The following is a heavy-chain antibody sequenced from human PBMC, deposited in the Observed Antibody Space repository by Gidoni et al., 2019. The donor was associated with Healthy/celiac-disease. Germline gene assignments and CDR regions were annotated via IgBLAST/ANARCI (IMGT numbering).Heavy chain of an antibody. CDR2: MNPNSGNT. D-gene: IGHD2-8*01. J-gene: IGHJ6*03. CDR1: GYTFTSYD. CDR3: ARGPILYDYYYYYMDV. V-gene: IGHV1-8*01. Sequence: QVQLVQSGAEVKKPGASVKVSCKASGYTFTSYDINWVRQATGQGLEWMGWMNPNSGNTGYAQKFQGRVTMTRNTSISTAYMELSSLRSEDTAVYYCARGPILYDYYYYYMDVWGKGTTVTVSS.